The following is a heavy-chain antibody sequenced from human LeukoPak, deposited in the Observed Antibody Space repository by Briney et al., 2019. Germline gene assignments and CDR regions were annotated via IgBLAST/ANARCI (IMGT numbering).Heavy chain of an antibody. V-gene: IGHV4-34*01. Sequence: SETLSLTCAVYGGSFSGYYWSWVRQPPGKGLEWIGEINHSGSTNYNPSLKSRVTISVDTSKNQFSLKLSSVTAADTAVYYCARSGWYFVDYWGQGTLVTVSS. CDR1: GGSFSGYY. D-gene: IGHD6-19*01. J-gene: IGHJ4*02. CDR3: ARSGWYFVDY. CDR2: INHSGST.